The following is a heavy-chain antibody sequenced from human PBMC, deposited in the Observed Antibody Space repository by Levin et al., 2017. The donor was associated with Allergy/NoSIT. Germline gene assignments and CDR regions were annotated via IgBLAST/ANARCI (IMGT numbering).Heavy chain of an antibody. J-gene: IGHJ4*02. CDR2: IYPGDSDT. CDR3: GRLLPGGAVAALD. V-gene: IGHV5-51*01. CDR1: GYTFINYW. Sequence: GESLKISCKGSGYTFINYWIGWARQMPGKGLEWMGIIYPGDSDTRYNPSFQGQVTISVDKSINTAYLQWSSLRASDTATYFCGRLLPGGAVAALDWGQGTLVTVSS. D-gene: IGHD6-19*01.